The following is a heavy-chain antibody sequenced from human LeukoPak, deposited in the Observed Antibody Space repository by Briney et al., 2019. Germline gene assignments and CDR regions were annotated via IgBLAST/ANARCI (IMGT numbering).Heavy chain of an antibody. CDR1: GFTFSSYA. CDR3: AKGNRPVIAAAALFDF. CDR2: ISNSDGKT. D-gene: IGHD6-13*01. V-gene: IGHV3-23*01. J-gene: IGHJ4*02. Sequence: GGSLRLSCAASGFTFSSYAMSWVRQAPGKGLEWVSTISNSDGKTYYADSVKGRFTISRDNSKNTLYLQMNSLRAEDTAVYYCAKGNRPVIAAAALFDFWGQGTLVTVSS.